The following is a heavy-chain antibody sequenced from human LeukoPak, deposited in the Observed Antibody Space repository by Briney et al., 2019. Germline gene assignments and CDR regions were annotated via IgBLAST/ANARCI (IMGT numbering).Heavy chain of an antibody. V-gene: IGHV1-18*01. J-gene: IGHJ5*02. CDR1: GYTFTSYG. D-gene: IGHD2-2*02. CDR2: ISAYNGNT. Sequence: GASVKVPCKASGYTFTSYGISWVRQAPGQGLEWMGWISAYNGNTNYAQKLQGRVTMTTDTSTSTAYMELRSLRSDDTAVYYCARPRYCSSTSCYTSGTNWFDPWGQGTLVTVSS. CDR3: ARPRYCSSTSCYTSGTNWFDP.